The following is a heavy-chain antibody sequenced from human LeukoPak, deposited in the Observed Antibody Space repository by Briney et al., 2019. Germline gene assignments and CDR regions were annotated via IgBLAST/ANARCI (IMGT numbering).Heavy chain of an antibody. CDR3: ARSDYDILTGYPIIPLDY. D-gene: IGHD3-9*01. CDR2: IYYSGST. Sequence: PSETLSLTCTVSGGSISSYYWSWIRQPPGKGLEWIGYIYYSGSTNYNPSLKSRVTISVDTSKNQFSLKLSSVTAADTAAYYCARSDYDILTGYPIIPLDYWGQGTLVTVSS. V-gene: IGHV4-59*01. CDR1: GGSISSYY. J-gene: IGHJ4*02.